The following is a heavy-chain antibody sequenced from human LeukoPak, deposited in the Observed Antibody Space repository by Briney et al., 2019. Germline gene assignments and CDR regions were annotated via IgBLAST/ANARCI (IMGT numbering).Heavy chain of an antibody. V-gene: IGHV1-2*02. CDR1: GHTFTGYY. CDR3: ARAWPYGDYADDIDY. J-gene: IGHJ4*02. D-gene: IGHD4-17*01. CDR2: INPNSGGT. Sequence: ASVKVSCKASGHTFTGYYMHWVRQAPGQGLEWIGWINPNSGGTNYAQKFQGRVTMTRDTSISTAYMELSRLRSDDTAVYYCARAWPYGDYADDIDYWGQGTLVTVSS.